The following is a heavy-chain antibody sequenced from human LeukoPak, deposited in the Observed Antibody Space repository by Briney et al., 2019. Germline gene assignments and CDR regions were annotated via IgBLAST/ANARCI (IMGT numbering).Heavy chain of an antibody. D-gene: IGHD5-18*01. CDR2: IYYSGST. J-gene: IGHJ4*02. CDR3: ASRGYTYGHFDY. Sequence: SETLSLTCTVSGGSIRSGDYYWSWIRQPPGKALEWIGYIYYSGSTYYNPSLKSRVTISIDTSKNQFSLKLSSVTAADTAMYYCASRGYTYGHFDYWGPGTLVTVSS. V-gene: IGHV4-30-4*01. CDR1: GGSIRSGDYY.